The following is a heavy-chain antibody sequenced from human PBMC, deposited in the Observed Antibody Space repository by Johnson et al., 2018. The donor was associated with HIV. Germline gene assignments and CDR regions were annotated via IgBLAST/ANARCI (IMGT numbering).Heavy chain of an antibody. CDR1: GFTFSSYG. J-gene: IGHJ3*02. V-gene: IGHV3-33*01. D-gene: IGHD3-10*01. CDR3: ARPDLGLWFREANAFDI. CDR2: IWYDGSEK. Sequence: QMLLVESGGGVVQPGRSLRLSCAASGFTFSSYGMHWVRQAPGKGLEWVAVIWYDGSEKYYVDSVKGRFTISRDNAKNSLYLQMNSLRAEDTAVYYCARPDLGLWFREANAFDIWGQGTMVTVSS.